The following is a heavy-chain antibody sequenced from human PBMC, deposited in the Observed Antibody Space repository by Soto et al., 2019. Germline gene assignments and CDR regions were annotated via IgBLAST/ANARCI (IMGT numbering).Heavy chain of an antibody. V-gene: IGHV3-23*01. CDR1: GFAFSTTD. CDR2: IGGSGETT. CDR3: AKNSGWFNT. Sequence: GGSLRLSCAASGFAFSTTDMSWFRQAPGKGLEWVSTIGGSGETTYYADSVKGRFTISRDNSKNTLYLQMNSLRADDTALYYCAKNSGWFNTWGQGALVTVSS. J-gene: IGHJ5*02. D-gene: IGHD3-10*01.